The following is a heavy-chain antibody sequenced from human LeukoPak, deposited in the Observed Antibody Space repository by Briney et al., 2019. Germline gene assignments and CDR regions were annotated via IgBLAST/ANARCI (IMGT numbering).Heavy chain of an antibody. Sequence: SETLSLTCTVSGGSISSSSYYWGWIRQPPGKGLEWIGSIYYSGSTYYNPSLKSRVTISVDTSKNQFSLKLSSVTAADTAVYYCASLYCDYYFDYWGQGTLVTVSS. J-gene: IGHJ4*02. D-gene: IGHD4-17*01. CDR2: IYYSGST. CDR1: GGSISSSSYY. CDR3: ASLYCDYYFDY. V-gene: IGHV4-39*07.